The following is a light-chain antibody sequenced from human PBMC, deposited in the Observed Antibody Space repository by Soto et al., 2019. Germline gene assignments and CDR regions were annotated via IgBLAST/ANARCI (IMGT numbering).Light chain of an antibody. V-gene: IGKV1-6*01. CDR1: QGIRND. J-gene: IGKJ1*01. Sequence: AIQMTQSPSSLSASVGDRVTITCPASQGIRNDLGWYQHEPGKAPKLLIYAASNLLGGVPSRFSASGSGTDFTLTISGLQPEDFALYYCLQHYNYPWTFGQGTKVEIK. CDR3: LQHYNYPWT. CDR2: AAS.